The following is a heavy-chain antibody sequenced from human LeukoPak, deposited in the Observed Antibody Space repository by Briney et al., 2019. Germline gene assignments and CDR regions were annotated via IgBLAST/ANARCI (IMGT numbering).Heavy chain of an antibody. CDR2: ISGRSTTI. Sequence: GGSLRLSCEASGFTFSSYSMNWVRQAPGKGLEWVSFISGRSTTIYYADSVKGRSTISRDNARNSLSLQMNSLRTEDTAVYYCARTINFDFWSGYYGAFDIWGQGTMVTVSS. V-gene: IGHV3-48*01. D-gene: IGHD3-3*01. J-gene: IGHJ3*02. CDR3: ARTINFDFWSGYYGAFDI. CDR1: GFTFSSYS.